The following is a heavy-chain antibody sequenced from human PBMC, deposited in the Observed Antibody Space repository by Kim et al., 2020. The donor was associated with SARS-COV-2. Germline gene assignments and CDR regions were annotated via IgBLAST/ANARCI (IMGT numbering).Heavy chain of an antibody. Sequence: ASVKVSCKAPGYTFTSYGISWVRQAPGQGLEWMGWISGYNGNTNYAQNLQGRVSMTTDTSTNTAYMELRSLRSDDTAVYYCAREGVYSGYDLRRRTYYYGSPFDSWGQGTLVTVSS. CDR1: GYTFTSYG. CDR3: AREGVYSGYDLRRRTYYYGSPFDS. D-gene: IGHD5-12*01. CDR2: ISGYNGNT. J-gene: IGHJ4*02. V-gene: IGHV1-18*01.